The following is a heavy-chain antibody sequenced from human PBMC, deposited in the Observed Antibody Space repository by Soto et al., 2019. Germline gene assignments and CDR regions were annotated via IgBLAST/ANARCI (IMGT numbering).Heavy chain of an antibody. CDR2: INPSGGST. J-gene: IGHJ4*02. CDR1: GYTFTSYY. D-gene: IGHD6-19*01. Sequence: ASVKVSCKASGYTFTSYYMHWVRQAPGQAREWMGIINPSGGSTSYAQKFQGRVTITKDTSKNQVVLTMTNMDPADTATYYCAQASIIVPGTYPYWGQGTLVTVS. V-gene: IGHV1-46*01. CDR3: AQASIIVPGTYPY.